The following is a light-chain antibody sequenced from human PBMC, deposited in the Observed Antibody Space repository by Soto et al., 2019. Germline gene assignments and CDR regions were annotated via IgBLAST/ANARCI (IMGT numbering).Light chain of an antibody. CDR3: QKYNSAPPWA. CDR2: AAS. CDR1: QDISNY. V-gene: IGKV1-27*01. Sequence: DIQMTQSPSSLSAPVGDRITISCRASQDISNYLAWYQQKPGKVPKLLIYAASTLQSGVPSRFHGSGSGTDFTLTISSLQPEDVATYYCQKYNSAPPWAFGQGNKVEI. J-gene: IGKJ1*01.